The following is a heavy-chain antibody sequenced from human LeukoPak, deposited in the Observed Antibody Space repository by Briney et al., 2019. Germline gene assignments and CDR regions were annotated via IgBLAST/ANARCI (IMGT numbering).Heavy chain of an antibody. V-gene: IGHV3-20*04. CDR2: INWNGGSI. CDR1: GFTFDDYG. D-gene: IGHD2-21*02. Sequence: GGSLRLSCAASGFTFDDYGMSWVRQAPGKGLEWVSGINWNGGSIGYADSVKGRFTISRDNAKNSLYLQMNSLRAEDTALYYCARRPYCGGDCYLTAYFDYWGQGTLVTVPS. J-gene: IGHJ4*02. CDR3: ARRPYCGGDCYLTAYFDY.